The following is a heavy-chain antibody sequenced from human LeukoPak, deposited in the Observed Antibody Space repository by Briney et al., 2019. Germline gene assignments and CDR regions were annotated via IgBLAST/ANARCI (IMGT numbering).Heavy chain of an antibody. CDR3: ARRPTYEILTGYPQYYFDY. V-gene: IGHV4-39*01. Sequence: LETLSLTCSVSGGSISTSPYYWGWIRQPPRKGLEWIGDIYYSGNTYYNPSLKSRVTISVDTSKNQVSLKVTSVTAADTALFFCARRPTYEILTGYPQYYFDYWGQGALVTVSS. J-gene: IGHJ4*02. D-gene: IGHD3-9*01. CDR1: GGSISTSPYY. CDR2: IYYSGNT.